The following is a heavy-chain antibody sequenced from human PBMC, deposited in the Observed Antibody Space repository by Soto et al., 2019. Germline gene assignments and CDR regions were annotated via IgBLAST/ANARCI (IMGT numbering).Heavy chain of an antibody. V-gene: IGHV4-30-4*08. J-gene: IGHJ5*02. D-gene: IGHD6-13*01. CDR3: ARATGYSSSWYMHWFDP. CDR1: GGSVSSGSYY. CDR2: IYYSGST. Sequence: SETLSLTCTVSGGSVSSGSYYWSWIRQPPGKGLEWIGYIYYSGSTYYNPSLKSRVTISVDTSKNQFSLKLSSVTAADTAVYYCARATGYSSSWYMHWFDPWGQGTLVTVSS.